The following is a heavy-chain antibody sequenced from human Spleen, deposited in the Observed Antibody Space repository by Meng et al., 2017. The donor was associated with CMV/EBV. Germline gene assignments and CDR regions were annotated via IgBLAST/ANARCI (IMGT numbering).Heavy chain of an antibody. CDR1: GFSLSNARMG. D-gene: IGHD4-11*01. J-gene: IGHJ6*02. CDR3: ARLNSNYYYGMDV. CDR2: IFSNDEK. V-gene: IGHV2-26*01. Sequence: SGPKLVKPTETLTLTCTVSGFSLSNARMGVSWIRQPPGKALEWLAHIFSNDEKSYSTSLKSRLTVSKDTSKSQVVLTMTNMDPVDTATYYCARLNSNYYYGMDVWGQGTTVTVSS.